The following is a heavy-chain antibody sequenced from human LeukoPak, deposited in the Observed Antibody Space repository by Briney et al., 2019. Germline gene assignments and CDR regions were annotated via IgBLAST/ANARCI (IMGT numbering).Heavy chain of an antibody. Sequence: PGGSLRLSCAASGFTFSSYWMSWVRQAPGKGLEWVANIKQDGSEKYYVDSVKGRFTISRDNAKNSLYLQMNSLRAEDKAVYYCARQNYDFWSGYIVYWGQGTLVTVSS. V-gene: IGHV3-7*01. CDR3: ARQNYDFWSGYIVY. CDR2: IKQDGSEK. D-gene: IGHD3-3*01. CDR1: GFTFSSYW. J-gene: IGHJ4*02.